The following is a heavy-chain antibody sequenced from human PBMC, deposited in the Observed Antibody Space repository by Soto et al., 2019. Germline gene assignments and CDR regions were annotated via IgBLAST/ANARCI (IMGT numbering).Heavy chain of an antibody. CDR1: GFTFSSYS. V-gene: IGHV3-48*02. J-gene: IGHJ6*02. Sequence: EVQLVESGGGLVQPGGSLRLSCAASGFTFSSYSMNWVRQAPGKGPEWVSYISSSSSTIYYADSVKGRFTISRDNAKNSLYLQMNSLRDEDTAVYYCARVISGYGYYYYYGMDVWGQGTTVTVSS. CDR3: ARVISGYGYYYYYGMDV. CDR2: ISSSSSTI. D-gene: IGHD5-12*01.